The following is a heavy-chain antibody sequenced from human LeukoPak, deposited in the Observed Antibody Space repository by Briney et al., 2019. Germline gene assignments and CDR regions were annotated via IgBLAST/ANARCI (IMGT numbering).Heavy chain of an antibody. J-gene: IGHJ4*02. D-gene: IGHD3-3*01. Sequence: SETLSLTCTVSGGSISSYYLSWIRQPPGKGLEGIGYIYYSGSTNYNPSLKGRVTISVDTSKNQFSLKLSSVTAADTAVYYCARDGFDFWSGTHIDYWGQGTLVTVSS. V-gene: IGHV4-59*12. CDR2: IYYSGST. CDR3: ARDGFDFWSGTHIDY. CDR1: GGSISSYY.